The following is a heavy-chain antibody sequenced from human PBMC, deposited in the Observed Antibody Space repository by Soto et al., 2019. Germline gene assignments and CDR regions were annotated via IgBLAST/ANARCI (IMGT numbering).Heavy chain of an antibody. J-gene: IGHJ4*02. D-gene: IGHD6-13*01. CDR1: GGSISSSNW. V-gene: IGHV4-4*02. CDR3: RALAAAGDFDY. CDR2: IYHSGST. Sequence: QVQLQESGPGLVKPSGTLSLTCAVSGGSISSSNWWSWVRQPPGKGLEWIGEIYHSGSTNYNPSLQSRVTISVDKSKSQFSLKLSSVPAADTAVCYCRALAAAGDFDYWGQGTLVTVSS.